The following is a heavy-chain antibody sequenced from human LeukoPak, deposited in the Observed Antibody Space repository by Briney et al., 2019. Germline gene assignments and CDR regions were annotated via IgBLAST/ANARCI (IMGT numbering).Heavy chain of an antibody. V-gene: IGHV3-30*04. J-gene: IGHJ3*02. CDR2: ISYDGSNK. Sequence: PGGSLRLSCAASGFTFSSYAMHWVRQAPGKGLEWVAVISYDGSNKYYADSVKGRFTISRDNSKNTLYLQMNSLRAEDTAVYYCARSYYYDSSGYYPVGDDAFDIWGQGTMVTVSS. CDR1: GFTFSSYA. CDR3: ARSYYYDSSGYYPVGDDAFDI. D-gene: IGHD3-22*01.